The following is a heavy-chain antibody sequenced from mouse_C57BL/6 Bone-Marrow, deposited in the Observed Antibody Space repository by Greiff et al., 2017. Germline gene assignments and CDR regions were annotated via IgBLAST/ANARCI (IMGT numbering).Heavy chain of an antibody. CDR2: INPNNGGT. Sequence: EVKLQQSGPELVKPGASVKISCKASGYTFTDYYMNWVKQSHGKSLEWIGDINPNNGGTSYNQKFKGKATLTVDKSSSTAYMELRSLTSEDSAVYYCARVWFYYFDYWGQGTTLTVSS. D-gene: IGHD2-10*02. CDR1: GYTFTDYY. V-gene: IGHV1-26*01. J-gene: IGHJ2*01. CDR3: ARVWFYYFDY.